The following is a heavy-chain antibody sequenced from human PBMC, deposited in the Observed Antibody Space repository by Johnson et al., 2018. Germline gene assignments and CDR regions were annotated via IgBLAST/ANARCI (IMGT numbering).Heavy chain of an antibody. CDR2: IFGSGNT. CDR1: GASVNSNKW. D-gene: IGHD5-12*01. Sequence: QVQLQESGPGLVKSSGTLSLTCAVSGASVNSNKWWSWVRQTPGKGLEWIGEIFGSGNTNYNPSLKSRLTSSVGKSKNQFSLILTSVTAADTSMYYCVHSGDYARLIWGHGIMVTVSS. V-gene: IGHV4-4*02. J-gene: IGHJ3*02. CDR3: VHSGDYARLI.